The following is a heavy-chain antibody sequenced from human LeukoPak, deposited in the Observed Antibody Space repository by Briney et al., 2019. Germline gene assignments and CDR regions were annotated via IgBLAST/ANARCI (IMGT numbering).Heavy chain of an antibody. D-gene: IGHD3-22*01. CDR2: ISNDGGGT. J-gene: IGHJ5*02. V-gene: IGHV3-23*01. CDR1: GFIFNNYG. Sequence: GGSLRLSCAAPGFIFNNYGLIWVRQAPGKGLEWVSAISNDGGGTQYADFVEDRFTISRDNSKNTLFLQMSSLRAEDTALYYCAEGSSGYFADLWGQGTLVTVSS. CDR3: AEGSSGYFADL.